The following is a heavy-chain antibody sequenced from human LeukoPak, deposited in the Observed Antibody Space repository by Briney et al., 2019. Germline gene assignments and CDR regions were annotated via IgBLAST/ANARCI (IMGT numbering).Heavy chain of an antibody. CDR2: MNPNSGNT. CDR3: AKDLGADGDPIDY. V-gene: IGHV1-8*01. D-gene: IGHD4-17*01. Sequence: ASVKVSCKASGYTFTSYDINWVRQATGQGLEWMGWMNPNSGNTGYAQKSQGRVTMTRNTFISTAYMELSSLRSEDTAVYYCAKDLGADGDPIDYWGQGTLVTVSS. J-gene: IGHJ4*02. CDR1: GYTFTSYD.